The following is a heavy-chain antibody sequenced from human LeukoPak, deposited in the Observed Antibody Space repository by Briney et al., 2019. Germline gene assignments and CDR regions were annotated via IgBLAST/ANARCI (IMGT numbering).Heavy chain of an antibody. Sequence: GASVKVSRKASGYTFTDYYMHWVQQAPGKGLEWMGRVDPEDGETIYAEKFQGRVTITADTSTDTAYMELSSLRSEDTAVYYCATGIQLWLNHDYWGQGTLVTVSS. J-gene: IGHJ4*02. D-gene: IGHD5-18*01. V-gene: IGHV1-69-2*01. CDR1: GYTFTDYY. CDR2: VDPEDGET. CDR3: ATGIQLWLNHDY.